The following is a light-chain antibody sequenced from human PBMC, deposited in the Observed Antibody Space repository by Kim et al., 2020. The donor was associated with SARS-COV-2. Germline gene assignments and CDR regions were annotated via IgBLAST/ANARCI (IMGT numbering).Light chain of an antibody. Sequence: PPGERASLSCRASQSLSSSSLAWYQQKPGQAPSLLIYDASTRATGIPDRFSGSGSGTDFTLTISRLEPEDSAVYYCHHYGYSPLTFGGGAKVEIK. CDR2: DAS. CDR3: HHYGYSPLT. CDR1: QSLSSSS. V-gene: IGKV3-20*01. J-gene: IGKJ4*01.